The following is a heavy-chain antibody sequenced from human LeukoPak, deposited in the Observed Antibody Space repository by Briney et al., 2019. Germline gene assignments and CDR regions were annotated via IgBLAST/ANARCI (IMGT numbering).Heavy chain of an antibody. CDR1: GYTFTSYD. J-gene: IGHJ4*02. CDR2: MNPNSGNT. CDR3: ARAHSGSYYLDY. D-gene: IGHD1-26*01. Sequence: GASVKVSCKASGYTFTSYDINWVRQATGRGLEWMGWMNPNSGNTGYAQKFQSRVTITRNTSISTAYIELSSLRSEDTAVYYCARAHSGSYYLDYWGQGTLVTVSS. V-gene: IGHV1-8*03.